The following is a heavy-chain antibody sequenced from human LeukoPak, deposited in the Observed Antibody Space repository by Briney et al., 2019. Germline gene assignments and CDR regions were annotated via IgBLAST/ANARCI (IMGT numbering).Heavy chain of an antibody. CDR2: INHSGST. CDR1: GESFSGYY. V-gene: IGHV4-34*01. Sequence: SETLSLTCAAYGESFSGYYWSWIRQPPGKGLEWIGEINHSGSTNYNPSLKSRVTISVDTSKNQFSLKLSSVTAADTAVYYCARGYDYVWGSYRYRFYFDYWGQGTLVTVSS. J-gene: IGHJ4*02. D-gene: IGHD3-16*02. CDR3: ARGYDYVWGSYRYRFYFDY.